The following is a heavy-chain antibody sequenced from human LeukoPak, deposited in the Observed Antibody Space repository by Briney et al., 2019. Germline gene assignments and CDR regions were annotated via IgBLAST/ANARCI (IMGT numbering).Heavy chain of an antibody. V-gene: IGHV3-33*05. Sequence: PGGSLRLSCAASGLTFSSHGFHWVRQAPDKGLEWVTFISLDGSKKSYADSVKGRFTFSRDDSKNALYLEMNSLRAEDTAVYYCARDRAVSWFDSWGLGTLVTVSS. CDR3: ARDRAVSWFDS. D-gene: IGHD3-10*01. CDR1: GLTFSSHG. CDR2: ISLDGSKK. J-gene: IGHJ5*01.